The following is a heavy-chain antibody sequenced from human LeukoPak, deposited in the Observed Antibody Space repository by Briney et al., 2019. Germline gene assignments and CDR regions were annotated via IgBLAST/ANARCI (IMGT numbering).Heavy chain of an antibody. CDR1: GASISSHY. J-gene: IGHJ4*02. CDR3: ARGATAHFDY. V-gene: IGHV4-59*11. CDR2: IHYSGST. D-gene: IGHD5-18*01. Sequence: PSETLSLTCSVSGASISSHYWSWIRQPPGKGLEWIGYIHYSGSTNCNPSLKSRVTISVDTSKNQFSLKLSSVTAADTAVYYCARGATAHFDYWGQGTLVTVSS.